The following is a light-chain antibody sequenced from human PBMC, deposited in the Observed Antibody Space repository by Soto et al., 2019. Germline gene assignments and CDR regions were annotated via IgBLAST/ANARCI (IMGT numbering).Light chain of an antibody. CDR2: YAS. Sequence: EIMMTQSPATLSVSPGERATLSCMASQSVSNNVAWYQQNPGQAPRLLIYYASTRATGIPARFSGSGSGTEFTLTISSLQSEDFALYYCQQYNNWPPITVGQGTRLEIK. CDR1: QSVSNN. V-gene: IGKV3-15*01. J-gene: IGKJ5*01. CDR3: QQYNNWPPIT.